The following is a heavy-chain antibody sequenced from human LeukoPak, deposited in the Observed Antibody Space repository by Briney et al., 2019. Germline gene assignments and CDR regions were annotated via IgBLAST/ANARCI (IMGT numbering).Heavy chain of an antibody. Sequence: SETLSLTCTVSGGSISSYYWSWIRQPAGKGLEWIGRIYTSGSTNYNPSLKSRVIMSVDTSKNQFSLKLSSVTAADTAVYYCARVTGYVIEDNFDYWGQGTLVTVSS. V-gene: IGHV4-4*07. CDR1: GGSISSYY. CDR3: ARVTGYVIEDNFDY. CDR2: IYTSGST. D-gene: IGHD2-15*01. J-gene: IGHJ4*02.